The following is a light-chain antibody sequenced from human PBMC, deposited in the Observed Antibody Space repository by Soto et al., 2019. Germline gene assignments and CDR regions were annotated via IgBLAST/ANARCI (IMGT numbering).Light chain of an antibody. CDR1: QSISSY. Sequence: DIQMTQSPSSLSASVGDRVTITCRASQSISSYLNWYQQKPGKAPKLLIYAASSLQSGVPSRFSGSGSGTXXXXTXXXLXPXDFATYYXXQSYSTPQAFGQGTKLEIK. CDR3: XQSYSTPQA. V-gene: IGKV1-39*01. CDR2: AAS. J-gene: IGKJ2*01.